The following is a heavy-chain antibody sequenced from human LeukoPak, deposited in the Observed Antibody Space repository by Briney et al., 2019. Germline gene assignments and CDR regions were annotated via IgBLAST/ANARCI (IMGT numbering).Heavy chain of an antibody. J-gene: IGHJ4*02. CDR1: TYSISSGYY. D-gene: IGHD5-18*01. CDR2: IYHNGNT. V-gene: IGHV4-38-2*02. Sequence: SETLSLTCTVSTYSISSGYYWGWIRQPAGKGLEWSGNIYHNGNTYYNPSLKSRVTISVDTSKKQFSLKLRTATAADTAVYYCARIEAVTRGYNHAYYFDFWGQGTLVPVSS. CDR3: ARIEAVTRGYNHAYYFDF.